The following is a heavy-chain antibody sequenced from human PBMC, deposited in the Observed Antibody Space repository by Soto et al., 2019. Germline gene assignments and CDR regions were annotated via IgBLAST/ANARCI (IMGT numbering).Heavy chain of an antibody. Sequence: PSETLSLTCTVSGGSISSGDYYWSWIRQPPGKGLEWIGYIYYSGSTYYNPSLKSRVAISVDTSKNQFSLKLSSVTAADTAVYYCARGDYYGSGSYLDYYGMDVWGQGTTVTVSS. CDR3: ARGDYYGSGSYLDYYGMDV. CDR2: IYYSGST. CDR1: GGSISSGDYY. D-gene: IGHD3-10*01. V-gene: IGHV4-30-4*01. J-gene: IGHJ6*02.